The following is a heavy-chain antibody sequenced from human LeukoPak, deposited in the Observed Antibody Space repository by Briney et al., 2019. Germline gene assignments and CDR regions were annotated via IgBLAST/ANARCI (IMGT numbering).Heavy chain of an antibody. J-gene: IGHJ4*02. CDR3: ARIGYSSSSLDF. D-gene: IGHD6-6*01. CDR1: GFRFSRYW. V-gene: IGHV3-7*01. CDR2: INQDGTIE. Sequence: PGGSPRLSCAASGFRFSRYWMTWVRQAPGKGLEWVANINQDGTIEYYLDSVEGRFTISRDNAKSSVYLQMNSLRPEDTAVYYCARIGYSSSSLDFWGQGTLVTVSS.